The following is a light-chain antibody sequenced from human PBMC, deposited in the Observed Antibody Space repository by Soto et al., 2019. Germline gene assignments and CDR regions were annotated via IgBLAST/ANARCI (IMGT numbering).Light chain of an antibody. Sequence: DFQMTQSPSSLSASVGDRVTISCRASQTVYNYLSWYQQKPGKAPKLLISDTSRLQAGVPLRFSGGGSGTDVTLTIGGLQPEDFATYCCQQSYSGPITFGQGTRLDI. J-gene: IGKJ5*01. CDR3: QQSYSGPIT. V-gene: IGKV1-39*01. CDR2: DTS. CDR1: QTVYNY.